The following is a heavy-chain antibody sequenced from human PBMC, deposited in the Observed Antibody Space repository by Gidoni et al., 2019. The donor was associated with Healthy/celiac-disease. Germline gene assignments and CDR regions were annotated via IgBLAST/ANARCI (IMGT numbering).Heavy chain of an antibody. Sequence: TGKGLEWVAVIWYDGSNKYYADSVKGRFTISRDNSKNTLYLQMNSLRAEDTAVYYCARSDIVVVPAAMRSPYYYYGMDVWGQGTTVTVSS. J-gene: IGHJ6*02. V-gene: IGHV3-33*01. CDR2: IWYDGSNK. CDR3: ARSDIVVVPAAMRSPYYYYGMDV. D-gene: IGHD2-2*01.